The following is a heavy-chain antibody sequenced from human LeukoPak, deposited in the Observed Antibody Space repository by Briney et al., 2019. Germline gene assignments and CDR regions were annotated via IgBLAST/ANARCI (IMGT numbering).Heavy chain of an antibody. CDR3: ARDEVASSSFDY. D-gene: IGHD6-13*01. Sequence: EGSLRLSCAASGFTFSSYNMNWVRQAPGKGLEWVSSISSSSSYIYYADSVKGRFTISRDNAKNSLYLQMNSLRAEDTAVYYCARDEVASSSFDYWGQGTLVTVSS. V-gene: IGHV3-21*01. CDR2: ISSSSSYI. J-gene: IGHJ4*02. CDR1: GFTFSSYN.